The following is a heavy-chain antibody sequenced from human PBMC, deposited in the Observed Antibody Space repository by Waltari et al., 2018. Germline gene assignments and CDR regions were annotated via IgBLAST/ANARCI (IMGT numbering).Heavy chain of an antibody. CDR2: IRYDGSNK. V-gene: IGHV3-30*02. J-gene: IGHJ6*04. CDR3: AKDNRYCSSTSCYTLTV. CDR1: GFTFSSYG. D-gene: IGHD2-2*02. Sequence: QVQLVESGGGVVQPGGSLRLSCAASGFTFSSYGLHWVRQAPGKGLEWVAFIRYDGSNKYYADSVKGRFTISRDNSKNTLYLQMNSLRAEDTAVYYCAKDNRYCSSTSCYTLTVWGKGTTVTISS.